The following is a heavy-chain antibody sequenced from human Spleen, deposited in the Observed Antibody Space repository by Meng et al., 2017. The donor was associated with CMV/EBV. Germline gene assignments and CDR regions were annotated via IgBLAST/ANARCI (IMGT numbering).Heavy chain of an antibody. CDR3: ARGGYQQLSRRWWFDP. CDR2: ISTYNGDT. Sequence: GGSLRLSCAASGFTFSSYAMHWVRQAPGQGLEWMGWISTYNGDTQYAQKSQGRVTMTTETSSTTAYMELKSLTSDDTAVYYCARGGYQQLSRRWWFDPWGQGTLVTVSS. D-gene: IGHD2-2*01. CDR1: GFTFSSYA. V-gene: IGHV1-18*01. J-gene: IGHJ5*02.